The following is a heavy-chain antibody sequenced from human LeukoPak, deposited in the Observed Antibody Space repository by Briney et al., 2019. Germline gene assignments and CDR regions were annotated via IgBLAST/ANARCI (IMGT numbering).Heavy chain of an antibody. J-gene: IGHJ6*02. D-gene: IGHD2-2*01. CDR1: GFRFTDYS. CDR3: VKDRPCETCMPMDA. CDR2: LGRGGEYK. Sequence: GGSLRLSCAASGFRFTDYSMSWVRQAPGKGLEWVAGLGRGGEYKYYADSVKGRFTISRDNSKDTVSLQMNSLRAEGSAIYFCVKDRPCETCMPMDAWGQGTTVTVSS. V-gene: IGHV3-23*01.